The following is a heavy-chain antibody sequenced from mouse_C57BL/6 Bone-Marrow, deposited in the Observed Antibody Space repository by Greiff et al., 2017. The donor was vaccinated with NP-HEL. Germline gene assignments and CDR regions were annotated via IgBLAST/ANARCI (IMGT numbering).Heavy chain of an antibody. CDR3: TRLTYEYDALYAMDY. V-gene: IGHV1-15*01. CDR2: IDPETGGT. D-gene: IGHD2-4*01. J-gene: IGHJ4*01. CDR1: GYTFTDYE. Sequence: VQLQQSGAELVRPGASVTLSCKASGYTFTDYEMHWVKQTPVHGLEWIGAIDPETGGTAYNQKFKGKAILTADKSSSTAYMELRSLTSEDYAVYYCTRLTYEYDALYAMDYWGQGTSVTVSS.